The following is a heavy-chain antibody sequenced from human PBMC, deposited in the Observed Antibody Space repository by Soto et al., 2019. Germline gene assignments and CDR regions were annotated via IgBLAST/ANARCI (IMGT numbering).Heavy chain of an antibody. J-gene: IGHJ4*02. D-gene: IGHD5-12*01. CDR1: GGSISSYY. V-gene: IGHV4-59*01. Sequence: KTSETLSLTCTVSGGSISSYYWSWIRQPPGKGLEWIGYIYYSGSTNYNPSLKSRVTISVDTSKNQFSLKLSSVTAADTAVYYCARVTKSRDGYNINFDYWGQGTLVTVSS. CDR2: IYYSGST. CDR3: ARVTKSRDGYNINFDY.